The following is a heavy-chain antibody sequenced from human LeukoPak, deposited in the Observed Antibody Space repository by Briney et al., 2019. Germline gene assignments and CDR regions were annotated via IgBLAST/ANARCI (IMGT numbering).Heavy chain of an antibody. V-gene: IGHV3-21*01. CDR1: GFTFSSYS. CDR3: ARDLALVKN. J-gene: IGHJ4*02. Sequence: GGSLRLSCAASGFTFSSYSMNWVRQAPGKGLEGVSSISSSSSYIYYADSVKGRFTISRDNAKNSLYLQMNSLRAEDTAVYYCARDLALVKNWGQGALVTVSS. CDR2: ISSSSSYI. D-gene: IGHD6-6*01.